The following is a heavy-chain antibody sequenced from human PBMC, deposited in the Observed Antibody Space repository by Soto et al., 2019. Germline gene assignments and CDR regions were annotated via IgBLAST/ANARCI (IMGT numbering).Heavy chain of an antibody. D-gene: IGHD3-22*01. CDR1: GFTFSGYW. V-gene: IGHV3-74*01. Sequence: EVQLVESGGGLVQPGGSLRLSCAASGFTFSGYWMHWVRQAPGKGLTWVSRINSDGTYTSSADSVRGRFTISRDDVRNTLYLQMNSLRIEDTAVYYCTRALDGMIPTAYWGQGTLVTVSS. CDR2: INSDGTYT. J-gene: IGHJ4*02. CDR3: TRALDGMIPTAY.